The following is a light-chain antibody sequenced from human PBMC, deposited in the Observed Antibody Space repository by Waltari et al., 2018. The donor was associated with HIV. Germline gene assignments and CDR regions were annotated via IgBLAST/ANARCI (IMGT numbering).Light chain of an antibody. Sequence: SAVTQPASVSGLPGQSSTISCTGDDNDFDVYNFVSWYQQHPGKLPRLILYDVDSRASGIPARFSGSRSGHTASLNISGLRAEDEADYYCALFTDDSTLLFGGGTKVTVL. CDR2: DVD. CDR3: ALFTDDSTLL. V-gene: IGLV2-14*03. CDR1: DNDFDVYNF. J-gene: IGLJ2*01.